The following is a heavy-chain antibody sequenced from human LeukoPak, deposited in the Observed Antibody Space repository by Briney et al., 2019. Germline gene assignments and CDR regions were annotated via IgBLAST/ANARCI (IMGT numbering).Heavy chain of an antibody. CDR2: IYYSGST. Sequence: SETLSLTCTVSGGSISSSSYYWGWIRQPPGTGLEWIGSIYYSGSTYYNPSLKSRVTISVDTSKNRFSLKLSSVTAADTAVYYCTRRWYYDGSGYYDYWGQGTLVTVSS. V-gene: IGHV4-39*01. D-gene: IGHD3-22*01. CDR1: GGSISSSSYY. CDR3: TRRWYYDGSGYYDY. J-gene: IGHJ4*02.